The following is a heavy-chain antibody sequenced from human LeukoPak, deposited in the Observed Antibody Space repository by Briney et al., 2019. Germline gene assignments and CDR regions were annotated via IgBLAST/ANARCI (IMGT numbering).Heavy chain of an antibody. D-gene: IGHD7-27*01. CDR1: GYTFSSYG. CDR2: ICSDNSNT. CDR3: ARDRHWDYYYYMAV. V-gene: IGHV1-18*01. J-gene: IGHJ6*03. Sequence: VASVTLSCTASGYTFSSYGISWVRQAPGQGLEWLGWICSDNSNTNYAQNLQGRVTITRDTSTSTAYMELRSLRSDDTAVYYCARDRHWDYYYYMAVWDKGTTVPVSS.